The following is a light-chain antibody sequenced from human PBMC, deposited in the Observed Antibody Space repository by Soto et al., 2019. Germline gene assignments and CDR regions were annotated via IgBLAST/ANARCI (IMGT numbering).Light chain of an antibody. Sequence: DIQMPQSPSTLSGSVGARVTITCRASQGIDSSFAWYQQKPGKAPKLLIYAASSLQSGVPSRFSGSGSGTDFTLTISSLQPEDFATYYCQQLHDYPITFGQGTRLEI. CDR1: QGIDSS. J-gene: IGKJ5*01. V-gene: IGKV1-9*01. CDR3: QQLHDYPIT. CDR2: AAS.